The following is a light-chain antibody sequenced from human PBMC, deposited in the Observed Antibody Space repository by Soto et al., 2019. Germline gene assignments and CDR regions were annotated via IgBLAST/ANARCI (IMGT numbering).Light chain of an antibody. J-gene: IGKJ4*01. CDR3: QQYSSSPLT. Sequence: EIVLTQSPGTLSLSPGERATLSCRASQSVSNNYLAWYQQKPGQAPRLLIYGASNRATGIPDRFSGSGSGTDFTLTISRLKPEDFAVYHCQQYSSSPLTFGGGTKVDIK. V-gene: IGKV3-20*01. CDR1: QSVSNNY. CDR2: GAS.